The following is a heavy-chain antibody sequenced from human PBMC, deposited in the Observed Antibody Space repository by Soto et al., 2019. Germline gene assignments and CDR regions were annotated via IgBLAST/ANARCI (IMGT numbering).Heavy chain of an antibody. V-gene: IGHV4-59*08. D-gene: IGHD4-17*01. CDR1: GGSVSPYY. CDR3: ARHKSTVNILDY. Sequence: PSETRSLTCTVSGGSVSPYYWSWIRQPPGKGLEWIGYIYSFGSTNYNASLESRVSMSVDTSKNQVSLKLTSVTVADTAVYYCARHKSTVNILDYWGQGTLVTVSS. J-gene: IGHJ4*02. CDR2: IYSFGST.